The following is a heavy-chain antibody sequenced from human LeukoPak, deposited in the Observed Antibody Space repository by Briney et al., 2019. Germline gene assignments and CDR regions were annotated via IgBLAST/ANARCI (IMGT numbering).Heavy chain of an antibody. CDR1: GFTFSSYG. CDR3: ARDGYSGYDFYFDY. V-gene: IGHV3-33*01. CDR2: IWFDGSDK. Sequence: PGGSLRLSCAASGFTFSSYGIHWVRQAPGKGLEWVAVIWFDGSDKYYADSVKGRFTISRDNSKNTLYLQMNSLRAEDTAVYYCARDGYSGYDFYFDYWGQGSLVTVSS. J-gene: IGHJ4*02. D-gene: IGHD5-12*01.